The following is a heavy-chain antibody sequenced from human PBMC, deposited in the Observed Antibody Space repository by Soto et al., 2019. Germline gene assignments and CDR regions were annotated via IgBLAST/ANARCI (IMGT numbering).Heavy chain of an antibody. CDR1: GGTFSSYA. V-gene: IGHV1-69*01. D-gene: IGHD5-12*01. J-gene: IGHJ6*02. Sequence: QVQLVQSGAEVKKPGSSVKVSCRASGGTFSSYAISWVRQAPGPGREWMGGCMAIFGTANYAQKFQGRVTITADDSKSTAYMELSTLRSEDTAVYYCAKGGYSGYDVQGDYYYYGMDVWGQGTTVTVSS. CDR3: AKGGYSGYDVQGDYYYYGMDV. CDR2: CMAIFGTA.